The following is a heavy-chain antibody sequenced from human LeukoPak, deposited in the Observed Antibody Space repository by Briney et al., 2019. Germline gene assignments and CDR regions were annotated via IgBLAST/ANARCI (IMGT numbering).Heavy chain of an antibody. V-gene: IGHV4-59*01. CDR3: AAARGAASTPFDY. Sequence: PSETLSLTCTVSRGSISNYYWSWIRQPPGKGLEWIGYIYYNGNTNYNPSLRSRVTISVDTSKNRFSLKLNSVTAADTAVYYCAAARGAASTPFDYWGQGTLVTVSS. CDR2: IYYNGNT. CDR1: RGSISNYY. J-gene: IGHJ4*02. D-gene: IGHD6-13*01.